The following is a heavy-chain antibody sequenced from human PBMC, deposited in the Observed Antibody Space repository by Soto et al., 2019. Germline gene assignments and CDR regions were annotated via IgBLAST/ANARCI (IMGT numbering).Heavy chain of an antibody. J-gene: IGHJ6*02. CDR2: ISGSGVYT. CDR1: GFSFSNYS. CDR3: ARAPPVSGYDLKPYYYGMDV. V-gene: IGHV3-23*01. D-gene: IGHD5-12*01. Sequence: XVCLRLSCAASGFSFSNYSMTWVRQAPGRGLEWVSGISGSGVYTYSADSVKGRFTLSRDSSKNTLYLQMNSLRAEDTAVYYCARAPPVSGYDLKPYYYGMDVCGQGTTVTVSS.